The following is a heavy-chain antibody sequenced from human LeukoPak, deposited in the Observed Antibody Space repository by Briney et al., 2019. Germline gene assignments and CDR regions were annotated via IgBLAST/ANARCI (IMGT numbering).Heavy chain of an antibody. J-gene: IGHJ6*03. CDR2: IYYSGSI. CDR3: ARVPGRLYYNYNFMDV. V-gene: IGHV4-59*12. CDR1: GGSISSYY. D-gene: IGHD3-10*01. Sequence: PSETLSLTCTVSGGSISSYYWSWIRQPPGKGLEWIGYIYYSGSINYNPSLKSRVTISVDTSKNQFSLKLSSVTAADTAVYYCARVPGRLYYNYNFMDVWGKGTTVTVSS.